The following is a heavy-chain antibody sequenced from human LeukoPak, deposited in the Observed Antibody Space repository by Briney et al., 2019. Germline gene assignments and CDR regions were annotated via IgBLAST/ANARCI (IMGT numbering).Heavy chain of an antibody. CDR3: ARVTGYVMEDYFDY. D-gene: IGHD6-13*01. CDR2: IYHSGST. Sequence: SETLSLTCTVSGYSISSGYYWGWIRPPPGKGPEWIGSIYHSGSTYYNPSLKSRVTISVDTSKNQFSLRLSAVAAADTAVYYCARVTGYVMEDYFDYWGQGTLVTVSS. J-gene: IGHJ4*02. CDR1: GYSISSGYY. V-gene: IGHV4-38-2*02.